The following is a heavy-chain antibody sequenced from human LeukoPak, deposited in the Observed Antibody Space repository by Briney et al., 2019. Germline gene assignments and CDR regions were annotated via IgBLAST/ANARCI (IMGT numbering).Heavy chain of an antibody. Sequence: GGSLRLSCAASGFTFDDYGMSGVRQAPGKWLEWVSGINWTGGSTGYADSVKGRFTISRDNAKNSLYLQMNSLRAEDTALYYCARAASSSTSPFAFDTWGQGTMVTVSS. D-gene: IGHD2-2*01. V-gene: IGHV3-20*04. CDR3: ARAASSSTSPFAFDT. CDR2: INWTGGST. CDR1: GFTFDDYG. J-gene: IGHJ3*02.